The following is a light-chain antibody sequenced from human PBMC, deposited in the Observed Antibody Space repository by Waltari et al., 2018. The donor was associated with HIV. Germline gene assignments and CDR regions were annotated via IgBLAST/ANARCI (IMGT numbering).Light chain of an antibody. V-gene: IGLV6-57*01. J-gene: IGLJ2*01. CDR2: KDD. Sequence: NFMLTQPHSVSASPGKTVTVSCTRSSGSIARHYVQGYQQRPGSSPTTVIYKDDQRPSGVPDRFSGSIDSSSNSASLTISGLRPEDEADYYCQSYDNENPVLFGGGTKLTVL. CDR1: SGSIARHY. CDR3: QSYDNENPVL.